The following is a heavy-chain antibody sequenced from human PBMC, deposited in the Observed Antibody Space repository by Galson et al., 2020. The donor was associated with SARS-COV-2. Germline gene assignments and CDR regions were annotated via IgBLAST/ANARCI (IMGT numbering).Heavy chain of an antibody. CDR3: ARHVSSGRHFDWLLHSDPHNPGYFDY. CDR1: GFTFSTYS. CDR2: ISSSSIYI. Sequence: KIGESLKISCAASGFTFSTYSMNWVRQAPGKGLEWVSSISSSSIYIYYAKSVRGRFTISRDNAKKSLYLQMNSLRAEDTAVYYCARHVSSGRHFDWLLHSDPHNPGYFDYWGQGTLVTVSS. D-gene: IGHD3-9*01. V-gene: IGHV3-21*01. J-gene: IGHJ4*02.